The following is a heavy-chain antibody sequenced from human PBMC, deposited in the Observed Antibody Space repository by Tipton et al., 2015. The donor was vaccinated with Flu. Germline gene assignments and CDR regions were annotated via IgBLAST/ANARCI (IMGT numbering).Heavy chain of an antibody. D-gene: IGHD3-10*01. Sequence: TLSLTCTVSGGSISSYYWSWIRQPPGKGLEWIGYIYYSGSTNYNPSLKSRVTISVDTSKNQFSLKLSSVTAADTAVYYCARQDPALLRGFRFDYWGQGTLVTVSS. CDR3: ARQDPALLRGFRFDY. J-gene: IGHJ4*02. CDR2: IYYSGST. V-gene: IGHV4-59*08. CDR1: GGSISSYY.